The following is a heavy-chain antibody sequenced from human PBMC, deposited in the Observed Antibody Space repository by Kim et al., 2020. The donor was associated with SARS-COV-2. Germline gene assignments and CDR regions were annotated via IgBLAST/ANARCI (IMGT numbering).Heavy chain of an antibody. J-gene: IGHJ3*02. Sequence: GGSLRLSCAASGFTVSSNYMSWVRQAPGKGLEWVSVINSGSNAYYADSAMGSVTIFSDNYKNTLYLQMNSLGAEDTAVYYCSMGTYYYASSGYSNEACDIWGERTGVTVSS. CDR1: GFTVSSNY. D-gene: IGHD3-22*01. V-gene: IGHV3-66*01. CDR2: INSGSNA. CDR3: SMGTYYYASSGYSNEACDI.